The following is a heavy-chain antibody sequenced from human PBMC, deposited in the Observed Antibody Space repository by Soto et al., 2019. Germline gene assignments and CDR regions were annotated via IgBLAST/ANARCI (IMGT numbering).Heavy chain of an antibody. J-gene: IGHJ4*02. D-gene: IGHD4-17*01. CDR2: ISYDGSNK. CDR1: GFTFSSYG. V-gene: IGHV3-30*18. CDR3: AKEGRPYGDYVRYFDY. Sequence: GGSLRLSCAASGFTFSSYGMHWVRQAPGKGLEWVAVISYDGSNKYYADSVKDRFTISRDNSKNTLYLQMNSLRAEDTAVYYCAKEGRPYGDYVRYFDYWGQGTLVTVSS.